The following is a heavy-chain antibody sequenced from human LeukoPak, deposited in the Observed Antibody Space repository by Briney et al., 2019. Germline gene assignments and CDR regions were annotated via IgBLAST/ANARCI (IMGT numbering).Heavy chain of an antibody. Sequence: GGSLRLSCAASGFTFSSYEMTWVRQAPGKGLEWLSYISTSGSTIVYADSVKGRFTISRDNAKNSLYLQMNSLRAEDTALYYCARVRLGYSSSWYSYYYYMDVWGKGTTVTVSS. J-gene: IGHJ6*03. CDR2: ISTSGSTI. V-gene: IGHV3-48*03. CDR1: GFTFSSYE. CDR3: ARVRLGYSSSWYSYYYYMDV. D-gene: IGHD6-13*01.